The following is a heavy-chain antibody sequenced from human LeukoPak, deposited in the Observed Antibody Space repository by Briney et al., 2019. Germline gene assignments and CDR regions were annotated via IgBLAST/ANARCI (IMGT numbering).Heavy chain of an antibody. V-gene: IGHV3-30-3*01. J-gene: IGHJ4*02. CDR1: GFTFSSYA. CDR3: ARVSSYSSSSGSLCDY. Sequence: GGSLRLSCAASGFTFSSYAMHWVRQAPGKGLEWVAVISYDGSNKYYADSVKGRFTISRDNSKNTLYLQMNSLRAEDTAVYYCARVSSYSSSSGSLCDYWGQGTRVTVSS. CDR2: ISYDGSNK. D-gene: IGHD6-6*01.